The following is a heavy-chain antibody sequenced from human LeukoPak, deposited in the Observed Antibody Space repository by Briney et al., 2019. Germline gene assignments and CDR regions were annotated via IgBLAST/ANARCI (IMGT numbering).Heavy chain of an antibody. CDR2: ISYDGSNK. CDR3: ARDGGGYSYGWYYFDY. D-gene: IGHD5-18*01. CDR1: GFTFSSYA. J-gene: IGHJ4*02. Sequence: GGSLSLSCAASGFTFSSYAMHWVRQAPGKGLEWVAVISYDGSNKYYADSVKGRFTISRDNSKNTLYLQMNSLRAEDTAVYYCARDGGGYSYGWYYFDYWGQGTLVTVSS. V-gene: IGHV3-30-3*01.